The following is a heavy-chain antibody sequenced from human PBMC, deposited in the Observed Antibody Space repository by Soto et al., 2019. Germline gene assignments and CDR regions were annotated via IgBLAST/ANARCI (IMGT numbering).Heavy chain of an antibody. V-gene: IGHV2-5*02. CDR2: IYWDDDK. CDR3: ARSEYSVFDF. J-gene: IGHJ4*01. D-gene: IGHD2-15*01. CDR1: GFSLSTSKLG. Sequence: SGPTLVNPTQTLTLTCTFSGFSLSTSKLGVGWIRQPPGKALEWLALIYWDDDKRYSPFLKSRLTITKDTSKNQVVLRMTNMGPVDTATYYCARSEYSVFDFWGQGTLVTVSS.